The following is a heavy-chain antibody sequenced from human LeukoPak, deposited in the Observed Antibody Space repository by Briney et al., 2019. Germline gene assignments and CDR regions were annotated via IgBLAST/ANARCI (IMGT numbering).Heavy chain of an antibody. CDR1: GFTFSSYW. Sequence: LTGGSLRLSCAASGFTFSSYWMSWVRQAPGKGLEWVANIKQDGSEKYYVDSVKGRFTISRDNSKNTLFLQMNSLRTEDTAVYYCAKDRWFGELIFEYWGQGTLVTVSS. J-gene: IGHJ4*02. CDR3: AKDRWFGELIFEY. V-gene: IGHV3-7*01. CDR2: IKQDGSEK. D-gene: IGHD3-10*01.